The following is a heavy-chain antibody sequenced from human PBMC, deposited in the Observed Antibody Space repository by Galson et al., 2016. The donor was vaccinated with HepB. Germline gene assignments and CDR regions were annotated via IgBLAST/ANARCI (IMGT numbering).Heavy chain of an antibody. CDR3: ATRPAKDSLAGYYRTYYYMDV. D-gene: IGHD3-9*01. Sequence: SVKVSCKASGGTFSSYTINWVRQAPGQGLEWMGRIIPILDITNYAQKFQGRVPTTADKSTSTAYMEMSSLRSGDTAVYYCATRPAKDSLAGYYRTYYYMDVWGKGTTVTVSS. CDR1: GGTFSSYT. V-gene: IGHV1-69*02. CDR2: IIPILDIT. J-gene: IGHJ6*03.